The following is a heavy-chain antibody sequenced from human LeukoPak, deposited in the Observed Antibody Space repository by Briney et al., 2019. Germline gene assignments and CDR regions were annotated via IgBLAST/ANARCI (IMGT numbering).Heavy chain of an antibody. V-gene: IGHV3-23*01. J-gene: IGHJ4*02. Sequence: GGSLRLSCAASGFTFSSYAMSWVRQAPGKGLEWVSAISGSGGSTYYADSVKGRLTISRDNSKNTLYLQMNSLRAEDTAVYYCANSRGYSSSPLDYWGQGTLVTVSS. D-gene: IGHD6-6*01. CDR2: ISGSGGST. CDR3: ANSRGYSSSPLDY. CDR1: GFTFSSYA.